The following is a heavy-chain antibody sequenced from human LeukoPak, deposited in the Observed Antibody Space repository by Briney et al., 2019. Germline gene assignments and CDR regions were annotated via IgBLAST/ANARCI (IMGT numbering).Heavy chain of an antibody. D-gene: IGHD3-3*01. CDR2: IKKDGSEK. V-gene: IGHV3-7*01. Sequence: GGSLRLSCAASGFTFSSYWMSWVRQAPGKGLEWVANIKKDGSEKYYVDSVKGRFTISRDNAKTSLYLQMNSLRAEDTAVYYCARDRGIADFSDWGQGTLVTVSS. CDR1: GFTFSSYW. J-gene: IGHJ4*02. CDR3: ARDRGIADFSD.